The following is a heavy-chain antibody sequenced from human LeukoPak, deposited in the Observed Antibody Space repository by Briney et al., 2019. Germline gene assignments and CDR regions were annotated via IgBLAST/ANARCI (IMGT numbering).Heavy chain of an antibody. D-gene: IGHD5-18*01. Sequence: GASVKVSCKASGYTFTGYYMHWVRQAPGQGLEWMGWINPNSGGTNYAQKFQGRVTMTRDTSISTAYMELSRLRSDDTAVYYCASCGYSYGLFCGFGFDYWGQGTLVTVSS. V-gene: IGHV1-2*02. CDR3: ASCGYSYGLFCGFGFDY. J-gene: IGHJ4*02. CDR1: GYTFTGYY. CDR2: INPNSGGT.